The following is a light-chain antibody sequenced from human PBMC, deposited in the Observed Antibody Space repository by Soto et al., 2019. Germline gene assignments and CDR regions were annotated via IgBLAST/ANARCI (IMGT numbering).Light chain of an antibody. Sequence: DIQMTQSPSSLSASVGDRVTITCRTSQSINTHLSWYQQKPGKAPKLLIYAASSLQSWVPSRFTGSGSGTDFTLTISSLQPEDFATYYCQQSYTSWWTFGQGTKVDIK. V-gene: IGKV1-39*01. J-gene: IGKJ1*01. CDR2: AAS. CDR1: QSINTH. CDR3: QQSYTSWWT.